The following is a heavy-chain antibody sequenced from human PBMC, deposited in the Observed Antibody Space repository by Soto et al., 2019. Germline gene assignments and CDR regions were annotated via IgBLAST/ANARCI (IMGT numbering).Heavy chain of an antibody. V-gene: IGHV1-46*01. CDR2: INPSGGST. CDR1: GYTFTSYY. Sequence: ASVKVSCKASGYTFTSYYMHWVRQAPGQGLEWMGIINPSGGSTSYAQKFQGRVTMTRDTSTSTVYMELSSLRSEDTAVYYCARGEFIEYSYGPGSGYWGQGTLVTVPQ. D-gene: IGHD5-18*01. J-gene: IGHJ4*02. CDR3: ARGEFIEYSYGPGSGY.